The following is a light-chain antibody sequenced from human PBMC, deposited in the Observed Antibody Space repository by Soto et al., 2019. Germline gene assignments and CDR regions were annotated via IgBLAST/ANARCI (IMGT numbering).Light chain of an antibody. J-gene: IGKJ3*01. Sequence: DIQMTQSPSSLSASVGDRVTITCQASQDISNYLNWYQQKPGKAPKLLIYDASNLETAVPSRFSGSGSGTDFAFTISSPQPEDVATYYCQHYDNRPFTFGPGTKVDIK. CDR3: QHYDNRPFT. V-gene: IGKV1-33*01. CDR2: DAS. CDR1: QDISNY.